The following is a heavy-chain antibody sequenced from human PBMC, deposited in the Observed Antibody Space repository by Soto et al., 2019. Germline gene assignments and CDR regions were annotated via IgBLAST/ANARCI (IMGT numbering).Heavy chain of an antibody. V-gene: IGHV5-51*01. D-gene: IGHD2-21*02. Sequence: EVQLVQSGAEVKKPGESLKISCKGSGYTFSTHWIAWVRQMPGKGLEWMGIIYPGDSDTRYSPSFQGQVTISADKSISNAYLQWSSLKASDTAMYYCARRVVECGGDGFWFDPWGQGTRVTVSS. CDR3: ARRVVECGGDGFWFDP. CDR1: GYTFSTHW. J-gene: IGHJ5*02. CDR2: IYPGDSDT.